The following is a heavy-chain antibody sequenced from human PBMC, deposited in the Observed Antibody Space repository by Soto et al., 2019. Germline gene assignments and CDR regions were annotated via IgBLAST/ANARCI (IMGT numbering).Heavy chain of an antibody. Sequence: GASGKVSCKSPCYTFTSYGISLFRHSNGRWLEWMGRISAYNGNTNYAQKLQGRVTMTTDTSTSTAYMGLRSLRSDDTAVYYCARMDCSGGSCYYYYGMDVWGQGTTVTVSS. V-gene: IGHV1-18*01. CDR3: ARMDCSGGSCYYYYGMDV. CDR1: CYTFTSYG. D-gene: IGHD2-15*01. J-gene: IGHJ6*02. CDR2: ISAYNGNT.